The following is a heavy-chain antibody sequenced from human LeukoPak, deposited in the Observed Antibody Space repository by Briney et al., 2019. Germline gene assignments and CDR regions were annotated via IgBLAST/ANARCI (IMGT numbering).Heavy chain of an antibody. Sequence: GGSLRLSCAASGFTFSSYAMSWVRQAPGKGLEWVSAISGSGGSTYYADSVKGRFTISRDNSKNTLCLQMNSLRAEDTAVYYCAKDKSAYTAMACFDYWGQGTLVTVSS. CDR3: AKDKSAYTAMACFDY. J-gene: IGHJ4*02. D-gene: IGHD5-18*01. CDR2: ISGSGGST. V-gene: IGHV3-23*01. CDR1: GFTFSSYA.